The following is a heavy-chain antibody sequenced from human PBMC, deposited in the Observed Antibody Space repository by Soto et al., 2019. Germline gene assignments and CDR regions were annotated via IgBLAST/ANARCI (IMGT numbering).Heavy chain of an antibody. CDR1: GGSISSGDYY. V-gene: IGHV4-30-4*01. J-gene: IGHJ5*02. Sequence: SETLSLTCTVSGGSISSGDYYWSWIRQPPGKGLEWIGYIYYSGSTYYNPSLKSRVTISVDTSKNQFSLKLSSVTAADTAVYYCARDPVIAGMTWGQGTLVTVFS. D-gene: IGHD6-13*01. CDR3: ARDPVIAGMT. CDR2: IYYSGST.